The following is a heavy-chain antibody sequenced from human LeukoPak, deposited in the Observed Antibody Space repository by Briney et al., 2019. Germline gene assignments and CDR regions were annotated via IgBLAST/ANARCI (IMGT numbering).Heavy chain of an antibody. J-gene: IGHJ4*02. CDR2: ISNSGST. CDR3: ARESYCTNGVCYRDFDY. D-gene: IGHD2-8*01. Sequence: SETLSLTCTVSGGSISTYYWSWIRQPPGKGLEWIGYISNSGSTDYVPSLKSRVTISVDKSKNQFSLKLSSVTAADTAVYYCARESYCTNGVCYRDFDYWGQGTLVTVSS. CDR1: GGSISTYY. V-gene: IGHV4-4*08.